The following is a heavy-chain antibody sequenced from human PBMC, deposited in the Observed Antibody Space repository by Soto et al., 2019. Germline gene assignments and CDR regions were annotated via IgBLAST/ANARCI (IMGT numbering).Heavy chain of an antibody. CDR3: AKGGYCSAASCYGNYFMDV. D-gene: IGHD2-15*01. CDR2: ISYSGVST. Sequence: GGSLRLSCAASGFTFSNSAMSWVRQAPGKGLEWVSAISYSGVSTYYADSVKGRFTVSRDNSQNTLYLQMNSLRAEDTAVYYCAKGGYCSAASCYGNYFMDVWGRGTTVTVSS. J-gene: IGHJ6*03. CDR1: GFTFSNSA. V-gene: IGHV3-23*01.